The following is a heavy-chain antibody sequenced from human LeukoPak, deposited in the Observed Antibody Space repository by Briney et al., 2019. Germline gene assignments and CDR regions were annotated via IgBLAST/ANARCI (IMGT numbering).Heavy chain of an antibody. CDR2: ISKDGSNK. V-gene: IGHV3-30-3*01. J-gene: IGHJ6*02. D-gene: IGHD3-10*01. CDR3: ARGIMVRGIEYYYGMDV. CDR1: GFTFSRYV. Sequence: GGSLRLSCAVSGFTFSRYVMHWVRQAPGKGLKWVAVISKDGSNKYYADSVKGRFTISRDNAKNTLYLQMNSLRAEDTAVYYCARGIMVRGIEYYYGMDVWGQGTTVTVSS.